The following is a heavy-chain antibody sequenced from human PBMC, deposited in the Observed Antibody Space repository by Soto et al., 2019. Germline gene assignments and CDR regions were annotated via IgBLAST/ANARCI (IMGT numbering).Heavy chain of an antibody. CDR2: INWNGGGT. CDR1: GFTFDDYG. D-gene: IGHD3-10*01. Sequence: EVQLVDSGGSVVRPGGSLRLSCAASGFTFDDYGMSWVRQAPGKGLEWVSGINWNGGGTAYAESVKGRCTIFRDNAKNSLYLQMNSLGAEDTALYYCARGNRGSGSYYQYFQHWGQGTLVIVSS. V-gene: IGHV3-20*04. J-gene: IGHJ1*01. CDR3: ARGNRGSGSYYQYFQH.